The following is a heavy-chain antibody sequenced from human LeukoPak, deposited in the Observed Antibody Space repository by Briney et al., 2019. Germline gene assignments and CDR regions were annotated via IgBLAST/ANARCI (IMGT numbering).Heavy chain of an antibody. CDR1: GGSLSSSSYY. CDR3: ARNLIPEQLVLNF. Sequence: SETLSLTCTVSGGSLSSSSYYWGWIRQPPGKGLEWIGSIYYSGSTYYNPSLKSRVTISVDTSKNQFSLNLRSVTPEDTAVYYCARNLIPEQLVLNFWGQGTLVIVSS. CDR2: IYYSGST. V-gene: IGHV4-39*07. D-gene: IGHD6-13*01. J-gene: IGHJ4*02.